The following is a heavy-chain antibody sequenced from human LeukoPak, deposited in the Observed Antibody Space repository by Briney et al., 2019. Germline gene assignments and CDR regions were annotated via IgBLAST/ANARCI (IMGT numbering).Heavy chain of an antibody. D-gene: IGHD3-10*01. CDR1: GYSISSGYY. CDR3: ARATITMALGIPADAFDI. Sequence: PSETLSLTCAVSGYSISSGYYWGWIRQPPGKGLEWIGSIYHSGSTYYNRSLKSRVTISVETSKKQFSLKLRSVTATDTAVYYCARATITMALGIPADAFDIWGQGTVVTVSS. J-gene: IGHJ3*02. V-gene: IGHV4-38-2*01. CDR2: IYHSGST.